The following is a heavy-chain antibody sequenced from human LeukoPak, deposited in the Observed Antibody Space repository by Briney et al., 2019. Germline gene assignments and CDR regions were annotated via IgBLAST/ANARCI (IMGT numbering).Heavy chain of an antibody. D-gene: IGHD3-10*01. CDR2: ISSSSSYI. Sequence: KPGGSLRLSCAASGFTFSSYSMNWVRQAPGKGLEWVSSISSSSSYIYYADSVKGRFTISRDNAKNSLYLQMNSLRAEDTAVYYCARVLHYYGSGSYLFPLGYWGQGTLVTVSS. V-gene: IGHV3-21*01. CDR3: ARVLHYYGSGSYLFPLGY. J-gene: IGHJ4*02. CDR1: GFTFSSYS.